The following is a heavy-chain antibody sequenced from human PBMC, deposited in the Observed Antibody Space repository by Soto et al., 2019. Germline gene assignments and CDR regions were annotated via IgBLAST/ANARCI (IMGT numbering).Heavy chain of an antibody. J-gene: IGHJ4*02. CDR3: ANGGTIFGVVQFYYFDY. CDR1: GFTFNNYG. D-gene: IGHD3-3*01. CDR2: ISSGRSYI. V-gene: IGHV3-21*04. Sequence: GSLRLSCAASGFTFNNYGMHWVRQAPGKGLEWVSSISSGRSYIYYADSVKGRFTISRDNAKNSLYLQMNSLRAEDTAVYYCANGGTIFGVVQFYYFDYWGQGTLVTVPS.